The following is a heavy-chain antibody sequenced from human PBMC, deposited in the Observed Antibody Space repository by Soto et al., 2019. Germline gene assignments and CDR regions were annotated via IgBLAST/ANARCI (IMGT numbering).Heavy chain of an antibody. CDR3: ARDIPAFDI. J-gene: IGHJ3*02. CDR2: IYYSGST. V-gene: IGHV4-59*01. D-gene: IGHD2-21*01. CDR1: GGSISSYY. Sequence: QVQLQESGPGLVKPSETLSLTCTDSGGSISSYYWSWIRQPPGKGLECIGYIYYSGSTNYNPPLKSRVTISVDTSKNQFSLKLSSVTAADTAVYYCARDIPAFDIWGQGTIVTVSS.